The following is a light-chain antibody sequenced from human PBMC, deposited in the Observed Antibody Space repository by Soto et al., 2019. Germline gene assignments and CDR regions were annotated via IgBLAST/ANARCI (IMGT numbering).Light chain of an antibody. V-gene: IGKV1-39*01. CDR2: GAS. Sequence: DIQMTQSPSSLSASVGDRVTITCRASQTISSYLNWYQHKPGEAPKLLIYGASRMQSGVPSRFSGSGSGTDFTLIISSLQPEDFATYYCQESASSSWTFGQGTMVEIK. CDR1: QTISSY. J-gene: IGKJ1*01. CDR3: QESASSSWT.